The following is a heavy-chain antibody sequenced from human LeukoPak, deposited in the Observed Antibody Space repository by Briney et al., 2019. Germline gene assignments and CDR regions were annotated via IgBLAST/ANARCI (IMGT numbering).Heavy chain of an antibody. CDR2: ISGSSVYI. V-gene: IGHV3-21*01. CDR1: GFTFSSYS. J-gene: IGHJ4*01. CDR3: VRAMEMTTIGPGY. D-gene: IGHD5-24*01. Sequence: GGSLRLSCAASGFTFSSYSMNWVRQAPGKGLEWVSSISGSSVYIYYADSVQGRFTISRDNAKKSLFLQMNSLRAEDTAVYYCVRAMEMTTIGPGYWGQEPWSPSPQ.